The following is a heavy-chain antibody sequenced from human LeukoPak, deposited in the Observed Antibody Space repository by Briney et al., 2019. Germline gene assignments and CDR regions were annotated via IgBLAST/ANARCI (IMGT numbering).Heavy chain of an antibody. J-gene: IGHJ3*02. D-gene: IGHD5-18*01. CDR1: XFMFSSYA. Sequence: QPGGSLRLSCAASXFMFSSYAMGWVRQAPGKGLEWVSAISGSGGRTYYAESVKGRFTISRDNSKNTLYLQMNSLRAEDTAVYYCATDRGYSTFDIWGQGTMVTVSS. CDR2: ISGSGGRT. CDR3: ATDRGYSTFDI. V-gene: IGHV3-23*01.